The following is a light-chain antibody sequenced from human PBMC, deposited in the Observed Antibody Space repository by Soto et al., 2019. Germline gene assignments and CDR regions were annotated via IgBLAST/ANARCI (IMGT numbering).Light chain of an antibody. CDR1: QSVSSRY. CDR2: GAS. CDR3: QQYGSSPQE. Sequence: DSVLTHSPGTLSLSPGERATLSCRASQSVSSRYLACYQQKHGQAPRLLIYGASSRATSIPDRFSGSGAGTDCILTIRRLEPEEFAVYSCQQYGSSPQEFGHVTKVEIK. V-gene: IGKV3-20*01. J-gene: IGKJ1*01.